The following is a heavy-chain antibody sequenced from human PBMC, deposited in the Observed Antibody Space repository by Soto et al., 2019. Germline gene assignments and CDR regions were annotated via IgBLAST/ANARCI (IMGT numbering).Heavy chain of an antibody. J-gene: IGHJ3*01. CDR3: AGPTTTMDAFDV. CDR1: GGTFSSFA. V-gene: IGHV1-69*04. CDR2: LIPILGVP. Sequence: SVKVSCKASGGTFSSFAINWVRQAPGQGLEWMGRLIPILGVPTYAQKFQGRVTVTADKSTSTAYMELSSLRSEDTAVYFCAGPTTTMDAFDVWGQGTMVTVPS. D-gene: IGHD5-18*01.